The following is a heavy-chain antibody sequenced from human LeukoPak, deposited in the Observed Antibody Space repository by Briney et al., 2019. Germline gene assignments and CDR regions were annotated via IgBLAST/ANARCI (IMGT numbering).Heavy chain of an antibody. V-gene: IGHV1-8*01. CDR2: MSPNSGNT. D-gene: IGHD3-22*01. CDR1: GYTFTSYD. Sequence: ASVKVSCKASGYTFTSYDINWVRQATGQGLEWMGWMSPNSGNTGYAQKFQGRVTMTRNTSISTAYMELSSLRSEDTAVYYCARGPLPQDSSGPGGWNYWGQGTLVTVSS. CDR3: ARGPLPQDSSGPGGWNY. J-gene: IGHJ4*02.